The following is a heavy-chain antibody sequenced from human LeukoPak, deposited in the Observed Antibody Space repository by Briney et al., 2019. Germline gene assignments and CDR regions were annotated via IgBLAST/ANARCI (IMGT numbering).Heavy chain of an antibody. CDR2: INPNSGGT. Sequence: ASVTVTCKASGYTFTGNYMHWVRQAPGQGLEWMGRINPNSGGTNYAQKFQGRVTMTRDTSISTAYMELSRLRADDTAVYYCARGVVGGGDFDCWGQGTLVTVSS. J-gene: IGHJ4*02. D-gene: IGHD1-26*01. V-gene: IGHV1-2*06. CDR3: ARGVVGGGDFDC. CDR1: GYTFTGNY.